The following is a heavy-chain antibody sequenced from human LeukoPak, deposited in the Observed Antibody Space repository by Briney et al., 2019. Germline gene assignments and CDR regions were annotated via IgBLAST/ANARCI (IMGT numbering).Heavy chain of an antibody. D-gene: IGHD3-22*01. CDR3: ARPNITSYYDSRGYDAFDV. CDR2: ISPTGEGT. J-gene: IGHJ3*01. Sequence: GGSLRLSCAASGFAFSNTGMTWVRQAPGRGLEWVSTISPTGEGTHYADSVKGRFTISRDNSKNTLFLGMNSLRADDTATYYCARPNITSYYDSRGYDAFDVWGQGTMVTVSS. V-gene: IGHV3-23*01. CDR1: GFAFSNTG.